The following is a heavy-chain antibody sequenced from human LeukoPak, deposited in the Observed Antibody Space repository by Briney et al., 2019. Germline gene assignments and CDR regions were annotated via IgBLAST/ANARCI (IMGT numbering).Heavy chain of an antibody. Sequence: GGSLRLSCAASGFTFENYGMSWVRQVPGKGLEWVSGINWSGGSTDYADSVKGRFTISRDNAKNSVYLQMNNLRAEDTALYHCARDVGYEYFWFDPWGQGTRVTVSS. CDR2: INWSGGST. V-gene: IGHV3-20*01. CDR1: GFTFENYG. D-gene: IGHD5-12*01. CDR3: ARDVGYEYFWFDP. J-gene: IGHJ5*02.